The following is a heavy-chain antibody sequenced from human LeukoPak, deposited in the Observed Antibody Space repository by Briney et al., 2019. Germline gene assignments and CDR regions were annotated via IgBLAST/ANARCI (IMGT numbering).Heavy chain of an antibody. CDR3: AGILSSTSSVDY. Sequence: PSEILSLTCAVYGGSFSGYYWSWIRQPPGKGLEWIGEINHSDTNYNPSLKSRVTISVDTSKNQFSLKLSSVTAADTAVYYCAGILSSTSSVDYWGQGTLVTVSS. J-gene: IGHJ4*02. CDR1: GGSFSGYY. D-gene: IGHD2-2*01. CDR2: INHSDT. V-gene: IGHV4-34*01.